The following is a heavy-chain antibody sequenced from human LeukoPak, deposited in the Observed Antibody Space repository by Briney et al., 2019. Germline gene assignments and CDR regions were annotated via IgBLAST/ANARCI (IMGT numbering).Heavy chain of an antibody. V-gene: IGHV1-69*13. CDR1: GGTFSSYA. D-gene: IGHD2-21*02. Sequence: SVKVSCKASGGTFSSYAISWVRQAPGQGLEWMGGIIPIFGTANYAQKFQGRVTITADESTSTAYMELSSLRSEDTAVYYCARSGTYCGGDCYPALDYWGQGTLVTVSS. CDR2: IIPIFGTA. J-gene: IGHJ4*02. CDR3: ARSGTYCGGDCYPALDY.